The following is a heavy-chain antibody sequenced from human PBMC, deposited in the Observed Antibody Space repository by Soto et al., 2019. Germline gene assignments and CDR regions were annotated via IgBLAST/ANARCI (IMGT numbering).Heavy chain of an antibody. CDR2: INHSGST. J-gene: IGHJ4*02. Sequence: QVQLQQSGAGLLKPSETLSLTCADYGGSFSGYYWIWIRQPPGKGLELIGEINHSGSTNYNPSLQPRDTISVDTAKYQFYLNMSCVTAADSTVYYCARGIADFWGQGTLVTVSS. CDR1: GGSFSGYY. V-gene: IGHV4-34*01. CDR3: ARGIADF. D-gene: IGHD3-22*01.